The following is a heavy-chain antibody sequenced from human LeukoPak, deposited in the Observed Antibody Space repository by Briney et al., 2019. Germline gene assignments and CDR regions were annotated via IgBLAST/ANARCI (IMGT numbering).Heavy chain of an antibody. V-gene: IGHV3-30*04. CDR1: GFTFSSYA. CDR3: AKVFWSGYYSSNPFFDY. Sequence: GGSLRLSCAASGFTFSSYAMHWVRQAPGKGLEWVAVISYDGSNKYYADSVKGRFTISRDNSKNTLYLQMNSLRAEDTAVYYCAKVFWSGYYSSNPFFDYWGQGTLVTVSS. D-gene: IGHD3-3*01. J-gene: IGHJ4*02. CDR2: ISYDGSNK.